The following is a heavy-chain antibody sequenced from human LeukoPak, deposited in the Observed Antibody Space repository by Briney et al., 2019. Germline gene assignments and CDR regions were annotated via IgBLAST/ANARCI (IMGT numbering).Heavy chain of an antibody. CDR3: ARGAVHSDYDFWSGYLPDAFDI. CDR1: GGSISSGGYY. V-gene: IGHV4-30-2*01. J-gene: IGHJ3*02. CDR2: IYHSGST. Sequence: PPQTLSLTCTVSGGSISSGGYYWSWIRQPPGKGLEWIGYIYHSGSTYYNPSLKSRVTISVDRSKNQFSLKLSSVTAADTAVYYCARGAVHSDYDFWSGYLPDAFDIWGQGTMVTVSS. D-gene: IGHD3-3*01.